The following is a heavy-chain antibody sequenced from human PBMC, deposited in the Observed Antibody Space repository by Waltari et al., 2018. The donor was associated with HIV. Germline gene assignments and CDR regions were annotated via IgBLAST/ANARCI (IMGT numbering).Heavy chain of an antibody. Sequence: QLQLVQSGAEVKKPGASVKVSCKASGYTFTSYYIHWVRQAPGQGLEWMGIINPSGVTTRYAQKFQGRVTMTRDTSTRTVYMELSSLRSEDTAVYYCARDEGGVEYNDFWSGLDYYGLDVWGQGTTVTVSS. V-gene: IGHV1-46*01. CDR3: ARDEGGVEYNDFWSGLDYYGLDV. D-gene: IGHD3-3*01. CDR2: INPSGVTT. J-gene: IGHJ6*02. CDR1: GYTFTSYY.